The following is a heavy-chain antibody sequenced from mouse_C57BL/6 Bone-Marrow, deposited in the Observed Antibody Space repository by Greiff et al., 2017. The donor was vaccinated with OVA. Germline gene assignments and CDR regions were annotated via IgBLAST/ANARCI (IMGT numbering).Heavy chain of an antibody. J-gene: IGHJ2*01. Sequence: QVQLQQPGAELVRPGSSVKLSCKASGYTFTSYWMDWVKQRPGQGLEWIGNIYPSDSETHYNQKFKDKATLTVDKSSSTAYMQLSSLTSADSAVYYCAIYYGNYHLYFDYWGQGTTLTVSS. CDR2: IYPSDSET. CDR1: GYTFTSYW. V-gene: IGHV1-61*01. D-gene: IGHD2-1*01. CDR3: AIYYGNYHLYFDY.